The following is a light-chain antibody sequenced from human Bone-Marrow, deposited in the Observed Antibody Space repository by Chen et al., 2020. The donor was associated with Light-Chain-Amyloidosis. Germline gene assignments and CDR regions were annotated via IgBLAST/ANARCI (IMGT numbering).Light chain of an antibody. CDR2: DDR. Sequence: SYVLTQPSSVSVAPGQTAPIDCGGNNNGYRSVHWYQQTPGPAPLLVVYDDRDRPSGIPDRLSGSNSGNTATLTISRVEAGDEADYYCQVWDRSSDRPVFGGGTKLTVL. V-gene: IGLV3-21*02. J-gene: IGLJ3*02. CDR1: NNGYRS. CDR3: QVWDRSSDRPV.